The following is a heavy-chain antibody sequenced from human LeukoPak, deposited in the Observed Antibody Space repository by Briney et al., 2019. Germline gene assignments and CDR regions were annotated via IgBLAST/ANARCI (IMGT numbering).Heavy chain of an antibody. CDR2: TSTSDNTL. D-gene: IGHD5-18*01. CDR1: GFTFSGYE. V-gene: IGHV3-48*03. J-gene: IGHJ4*02. Sequence: PGGSLRLSCEVSGFTFSGYEMNWVNQAPGKGLEWVSCTSTSDNTLYYADSVKGRFTVSRDNARNSMYLQMNSLRAEDTAVYYCARDGPGYSFDHWGQGTLVTVSS. CDR3: ARDGPGYSFDH.